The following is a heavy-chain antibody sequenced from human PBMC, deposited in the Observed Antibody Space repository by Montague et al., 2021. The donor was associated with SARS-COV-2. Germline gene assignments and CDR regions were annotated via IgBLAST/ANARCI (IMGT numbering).Heavy chain of an antibody. J-gene: IGHJ6*02. D-gene: IGHD3-10*01. CDR1: GGSISSYY. Sequence: SETLSLTCTVSGGSISSYYWSWIRQPPGKGLEYIGNIYYNGSTYYNPSLKSRLTMSVDMSKNQFSLKLRSVTAADTAMYFCARWAALIYYYGLDVWGRGTTVTVSS. V-gene: IGHV4-59*06. CDR2: IYYNGST. CDR3: ARWAALIYYYGLDV.